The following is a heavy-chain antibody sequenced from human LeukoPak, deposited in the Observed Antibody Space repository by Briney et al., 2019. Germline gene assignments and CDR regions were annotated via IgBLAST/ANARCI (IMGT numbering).Heavy chain of an antibody. CDR3: ARVGHIVVVPAAGEDWFDP. Sequence: GASVKVSCKASGYTFTGYYMHWVRQAPGQGLEWMGWINPNSGGTNYAQKFQGRVTMTRDTSISTAYMELSRLRSDDTAVYYCARVGHIVVVPAAGEDWFDPWGQGTLVTVSS. V-gene: IGHV1-2*02. D-gene: IGHD2-2*01. CDR2: INPNSGGT. CDR1: GYTFTGYY. J-gene: IGHJ5*02.